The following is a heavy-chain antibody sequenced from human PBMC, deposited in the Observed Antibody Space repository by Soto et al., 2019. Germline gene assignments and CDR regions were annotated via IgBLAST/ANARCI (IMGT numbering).Heavy chain of an antibody. V-gene: IGHV4-4*07. CDR1: GAPISGFY. D-gene: IGHD1-1*01. CDR3: VRDGTKTLRDWFDP. Sequence: PSETLSLTCTVSGAPISGFYWSWIRKPAGKGLEWIGRTYATGTTDYNPSLKSRVMMSVDTSKKQFSLKLRSVTAADTAVYYCVRDGTKTLRDWFDPWGQGISVTVSS. CDR2: TYATGTT. J-gene: IGHJ5*02.